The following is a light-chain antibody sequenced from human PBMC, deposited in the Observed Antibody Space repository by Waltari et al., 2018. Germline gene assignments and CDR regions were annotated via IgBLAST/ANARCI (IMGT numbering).Light chain of an antibody. CDR2: HAS. J-gene: IGKJ2*01. CDR3: QQYNDWPPYT. Sequence: MTQSPDTLSMSAGESVTLSCRASRHIGGSLAWYQQKAGQAPRLLFYHASTRATGVAGRFSAAGSGTDFTLTISSLRSEDSAVYYCQQYNDWPPYTFGQGTKLDIK. V-gene: IGKV3-15*01. CDR1: RHIGGS.